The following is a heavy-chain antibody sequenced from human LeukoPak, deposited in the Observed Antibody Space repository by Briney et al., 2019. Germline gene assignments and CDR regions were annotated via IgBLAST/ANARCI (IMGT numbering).Heavy chain of an antibody. CDR3: ARERYNWNYYYYYGMDV. D-gene: IGHD1-20*01. CDR1: GFTFSSYS. CDR2: ISSSSSYI. V-gene: IGHV3-21*01. J-gene: IGHJ6*02. Sequence: GGSLRLSCAASGFTFSSYSMNWVRQAPGKGLEWVSSISSSSSYIYYADSVKGRFTISRDNAKNPLYLQMNSLRAEDTAVYYCARERYNWNYYYYYGMDVWGQGTTVTVSS.